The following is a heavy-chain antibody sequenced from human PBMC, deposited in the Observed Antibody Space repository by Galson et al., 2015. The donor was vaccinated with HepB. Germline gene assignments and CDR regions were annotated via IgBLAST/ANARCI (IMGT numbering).Heavy chain of an antibody. CDR2: IIPILGIA. V-gene: IGHV1-69*02. Sequence: SVKVSCKASGGTFSSYTISWVRQAPGQGLEWMGRIIPILGIANYAQKFQGRVTITADKSTSTAYMELSSLRSEDTAVYYCARPDFDWSRGMDVWGQGTTVTVSS. CDR1: GGTFSSYT. J-gene: IGHJ6*02. D-gene: IGHD3-9*01. CDR3: ARPDFDWSRGMDV.